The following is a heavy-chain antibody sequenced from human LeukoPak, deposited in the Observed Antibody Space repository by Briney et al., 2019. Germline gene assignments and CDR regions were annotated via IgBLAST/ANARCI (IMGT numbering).Heavy chain of an antibody. CDR1: GFTFDDYG. Sequence: GGSLRLSCAASGFTFDDYGMSWVRQAPGKGLEWVSGINWNGGSTGYADSVKGRFTISRDNAKNSLYLQMNSLRAEDTALYYCAKGASMGYSGYDFLDYHYMDVWGKGTTVTVSS. D-gene: IGHD5-12*01. J-gene: IGHJ6*03. CDR2: INWNGGST. V-gene: IGHV3-20*04. CDR3: AKGASMGYSGYDFLDYHYMDV.